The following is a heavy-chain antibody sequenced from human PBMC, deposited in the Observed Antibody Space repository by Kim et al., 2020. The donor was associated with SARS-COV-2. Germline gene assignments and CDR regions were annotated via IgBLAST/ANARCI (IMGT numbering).Heavy chain of an antibody. J-gene: IGHJ5*02. CDR3: ARISPDPGLIVPARRFDP. V-gene: IGHV4-34*01. CDR1: GGSFSGYY. CDR2: INHSGST. Sequence: SETLSLTCAVYGGSFSGYYWSWIRQPPGKGLEWIGEINHSGSTNYNPSLKSRVTISVDTSKNQFSLKLSSVTAADTAVYYCARISPDPGLIVPARRFDPWGQGTLVTVSS. D-gene: IGHD2-2*01.